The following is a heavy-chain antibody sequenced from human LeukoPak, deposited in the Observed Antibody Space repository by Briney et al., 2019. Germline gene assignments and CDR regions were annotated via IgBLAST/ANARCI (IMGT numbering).Heavy chain of an antibody. CDR3: VRDLGHFDIDY. CDR1: GGSISSYY. CDR2: VYSSGDT. Sequence: SETLSLTCTVSGGSISSYYWGWVRQTPGKGLEWIGSVYSSGDTYYNPSVESRVTISRDTSKNQFSLKLTSVTAADTAVYYCVRDLGHFDIDYWGQGTLVIVSS. J-gene: IGHJ4*02. D-gene: IGHD3-9*01. V-gene: IGHV4-39*07.